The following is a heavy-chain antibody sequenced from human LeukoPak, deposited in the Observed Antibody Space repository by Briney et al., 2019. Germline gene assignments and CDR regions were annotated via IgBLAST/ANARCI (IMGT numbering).Heavy chain of an antibody. CDR2: INHSGST. CDR1: GGSFSGYY. V-gene: IGHV4-34*01. J-gene: IGHJ5*02. CDR3: ARGREWIQLWHRKNWFDP. Sequence: SETLSLTCAVYGGSFSGYYWSWIRQPPGKGLEWIGEINHSGSTNYNPSLKSRVTISVDTSKNQFSLKLSSVTAADTAVYYCARGREWIQLWHRKNWFDPWGQGTLVTVSS. D-gene: IGHD5-18*01.